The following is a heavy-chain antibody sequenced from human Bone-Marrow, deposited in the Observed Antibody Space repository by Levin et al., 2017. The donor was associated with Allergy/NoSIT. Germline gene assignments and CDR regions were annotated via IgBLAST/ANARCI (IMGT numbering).Heavy chain of an antibody. CDR3: ASPFLGGRSRYCSGGSCYHEYFQH. CDR1: GFTFSSYA. V-gene: IGHV3-30-3*01. CDR2: ISYDGSNK. Sequence: PGGSLRLSCAASGFTFSSYAMHWVRQAPGKGLEWVAVISYDGSNKYYADSVKGRFTISRDNSKNTLYLQMNSLRAEDTAVYYCASPFLGGRSRYCSGGSCYHEYFQHWGQGTLVTVSS. J-gene: IGHJ1*01. D-gene: IGHD2-15*01.